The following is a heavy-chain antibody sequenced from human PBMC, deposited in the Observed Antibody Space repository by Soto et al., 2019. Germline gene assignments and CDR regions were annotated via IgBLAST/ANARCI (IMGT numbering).Heavy chain of an antibody. CDR3: ARDHRGEGMAV. J-gene: IGHJ6*02. CDR1: GGSFSSDSFI. D-gene: IGHD3-16*01. Sequence: QVQLQESGPGLVKPSQTLSLTCSVSGGSFSSDSFIWSWVRQFPGKGLEWIGYINYSGTTYYNPSLRSRFTMSVKTSKNQFPRNLGSVTAAARAVYSWARDHRGEGMAVGGQGTTVPVSS. V-gene: IGHV4-31*03. CDR2: INYSGTT.